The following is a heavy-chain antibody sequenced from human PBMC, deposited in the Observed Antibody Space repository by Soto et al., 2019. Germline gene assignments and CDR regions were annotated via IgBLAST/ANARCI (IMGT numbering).Heavy chain of an antibody. CDR3: AGGSSFGELFR. D-gene: IGHD3-10*01. CDR1: GFTFSSYA. CDR2: ISGGGGST. V-gene: IGHV3-23*01. Sequence: EVQLLESGGGLVQPGGSLRLSCAASGFTFSSYAMRWVRQAPGKGLEWVSAISGGGGSTYYGDSVKGRFTISRDNSKNQLYLQMNSLRAEDTAVYYCAGGSSFGELFRWGQGTLVTVSS. J-gene: IGHJ4*02.